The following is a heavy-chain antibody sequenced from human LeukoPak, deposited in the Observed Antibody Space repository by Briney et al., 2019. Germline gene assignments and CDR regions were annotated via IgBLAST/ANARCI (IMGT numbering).Heavy chain of an antibody. CDR2: FDPEDGET. D-gene: IGHD2-2*02. CDR3: ARARWCSSTSCYSGAFDI. J-gene: IGHJ3*02. Sequence: ASVKVSCKVSGYTLTELSMHWVRQAPGKGLEWMGGFDPEDGETIYAQKFQGRVTMTEDTSTDTAYMELSSLRSEDTAVYYCARARWCSSTSCYSGAFDIWGQGTMVTVSS. CDR1: GYTLTELS. V-gene: IGHV1-24*01.